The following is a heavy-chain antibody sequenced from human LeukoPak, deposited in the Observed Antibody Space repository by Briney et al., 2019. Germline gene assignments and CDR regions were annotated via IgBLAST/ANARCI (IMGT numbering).Heavy chain of an antibody. CDR3: ARGTGSYYSLGY. J-gene: IGHJ4*02. CDR2: INTSGGST. D-gene: IGHD1-26*01. V-gene: IGHV3-23*01. Sequence: GGSLRLSCAVSGFTFSSYVMSWVRQAPGKGLECVSTINTSGGSTSYADSVKGRFTISRDNSKNTLYLQMDSLRAEDTAMYYCARGTGSYYSLGYWGQGTLVTVSS. CDR1: GFTFSSYV.